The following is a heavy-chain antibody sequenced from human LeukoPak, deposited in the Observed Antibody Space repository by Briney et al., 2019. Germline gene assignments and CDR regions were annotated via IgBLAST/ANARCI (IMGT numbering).Heavy chain of an antibody. CDR1: GVSISSGGYS. J-gene: IGHJ5*02. D-gene: IGHD6-13*01. CDR3: ARHIAAAGPLGP. V-gene: IGHV4-30-4*07. Sequence: SQTLSLTCAVSGVSISSGGYSWSWIRQPPGKGLEWIGYIYYSGSTNYNPSLKSRVTISVDTSKNQFSLKLSSVTAADTAVYYCARHIAAAGPLGPWGQGTLVTVSS. CDR2: IYYSGST.